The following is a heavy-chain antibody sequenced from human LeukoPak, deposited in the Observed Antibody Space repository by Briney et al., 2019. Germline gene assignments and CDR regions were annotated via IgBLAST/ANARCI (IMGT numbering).Heavy chain of an antibody. J-gene: IGHJ3*02. CDR1: GGSISSSSYY. V-gene: IGHV4-39*07. D-gene: IGHD3/OR15-3a*01. Sequence: KPSETLSLTCTVSGGSISSSSYYWGWIRQPPGKGLEWIGSIYYSGSTYYNPSLKSRVTISVDTSKNQFSLKLSSVTAADTAVYYCARVTRGLTPGVSADAFDIWGQGTMVTVSS. CDR2: IYYSGST. CDR3: ARVTRGLTPGVSADAFDI.